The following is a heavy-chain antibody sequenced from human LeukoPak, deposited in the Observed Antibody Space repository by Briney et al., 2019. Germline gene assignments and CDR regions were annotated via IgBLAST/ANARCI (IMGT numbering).Heavy chain of an antibody. Sequence: SSETLSLTCTVSGGSISSYYWSWIRQPPGKGLEWIGYIYYSGSTNYNPSLKSRVTISVDTSKNQFSLKLSSVTAADTAVYYCASVKSSRKIVAPAYYYMDVWGKGTTVTVSS. CDR3: ASVKSSRKIVAPAYYYMDV. J-gene: IGHJ6*03. CDR1: GGSISSYY. CDR2: IYYSGST. V-gene: IGHV4-59*01. D-gene: IGHD5-12*01.